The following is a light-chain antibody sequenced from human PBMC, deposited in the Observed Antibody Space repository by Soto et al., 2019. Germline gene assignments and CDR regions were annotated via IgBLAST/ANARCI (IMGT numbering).Light chain of an antibody. J-gene: IGLJ1*01. CDR1: SSNIGAGYD. CDR2: GNS. V-gene: IGLV1-40*01. Sequence: QSALTQPPSVSGAPGQRVTISCTGSSSNIGAGYDVHWYQQLPGTAPKLLIYGNSNRPSGVPDRFSGSMSGTSASLAITGLQAEDEADYYWQSYDSSLSALYVFGTGTKVTVL. CDR3: QSYDSSLSALYV.